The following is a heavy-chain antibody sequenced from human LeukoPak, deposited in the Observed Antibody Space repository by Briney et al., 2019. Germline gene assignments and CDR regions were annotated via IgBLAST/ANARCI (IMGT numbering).Heavy chain of an antibody. J-gene: IGHJ4*02. CDR1: GFTFDDYG. V-gene: IGHV3-20*04. CDR3: ARKGITMITEHDY. D-gene: IGHD3-22*01. Sequence: GGSLRLSCAASGFTFDDYGMSWVRQAPGKGLEWVSGINLNGGSTGYADSVKGRFTISRDNAKNSLYLQMNSLRAEDTAIYYCARKGITMITEHDYWGQGTLVTVSS. CDR2: INLNGGST.